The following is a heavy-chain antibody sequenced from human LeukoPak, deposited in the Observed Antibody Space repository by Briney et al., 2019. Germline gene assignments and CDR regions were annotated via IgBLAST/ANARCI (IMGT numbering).Heavy chain of an antibody. J-gene: IGHJ5*02. V-gene: IGHV1-46*01. CDR1: GYTFTSYY. CDR3: ARAYYDSSGYHHNWFDP. CDR2: INPSGGST. Sequence: ASVKVSCKASGYTFTSYYMHWVRQAPGQGFEWMGIINPSGGSTSYAQKFQGRVTMTRDTSTSTVYMELSSLRSEDTAVYYCARAYYDSSGYHHNWFDPWGQGTLVTVSS. D-gene: IGHD3-22*01.